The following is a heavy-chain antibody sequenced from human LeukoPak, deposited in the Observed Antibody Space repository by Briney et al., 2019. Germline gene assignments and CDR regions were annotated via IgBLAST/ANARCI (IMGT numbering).Heavy chain of an antibody. CDR2: IYYSGST. Sequence: SETLSLTCTVSGGSISSSSYYWGWIRQPPGKGLEWIGSIYYSGSTYYNPSLKSRVTISVDTSKNQFSLKLRSVTAADTAVYYCARVNCGGDCYSDRGAFDIWGQGTMVTVSS. D-gene: IGHD2-21*02. CDR3: ARVNCGGDCYSDRGAFDI. CDR1: GGSISSSSYY. V-gene: IGHV4-39*07. J-gene: IGHJ3*02.